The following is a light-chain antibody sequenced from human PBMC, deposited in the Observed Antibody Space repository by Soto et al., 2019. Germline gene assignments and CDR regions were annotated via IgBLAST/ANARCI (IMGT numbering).Light chain of an antibody. J-gene: IGKJ5*01. CDR2: KAS. Sequence: DIQITKCPSPLTASVGALVTITCRAKQSISSWLAWYQQKARKAPNLLIYKASTLKRGVPSRFSGSGSATVFPLTISGLQSEYFATYYCQQSFSTPTFGQGTRLEIK. V-gene: IGKV1-5*03. CDR1: QSISSW. CDR3: QQSFSTPT.